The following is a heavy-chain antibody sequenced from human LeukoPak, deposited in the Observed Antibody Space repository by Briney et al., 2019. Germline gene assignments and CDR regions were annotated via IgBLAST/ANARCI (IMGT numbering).Heavy chain of an antibody. CDR3: AKGDHDILTGYSRAPPLY. CDR1: GFTFDDYA. D-gene: IGHD3-9*01. J-gene: IGHJ4*02. Sequence: PGGSLRLSCAASGFTFDDYAMHWVRQAPGKGLEWVSLISGDGGSTYYADSVKGRFTISRDNSKNSLYLQMNSLRTEDTALYYCAKGDHDILTGYSRAPPLYWGQGTLVTVSS. CDR2: ISGDGGST. V-gene: IGHV3-43*02.